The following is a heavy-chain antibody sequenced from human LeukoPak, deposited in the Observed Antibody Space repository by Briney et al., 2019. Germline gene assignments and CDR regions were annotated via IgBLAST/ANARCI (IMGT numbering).Heavy chain of an antibody. CDR3: ARDPPIKDYYDSSGHVDY. CDR2: IIPILGIA. D-gene: IGHD3-22*01. V-gene: IGHV1-69*04. Sequence: SVKVSCKASGGTFSSNAISWVRQAPGQGLEWMGRIIPILGIANYAQKFQGRVTITADKSTSTAYMELSSLRSEDTAVYYCARDPPIKDYYDSSGHVDYWGQGTLVTVSS. CDR1: GGTFSSNA. J-gene: IGHJ4*02.